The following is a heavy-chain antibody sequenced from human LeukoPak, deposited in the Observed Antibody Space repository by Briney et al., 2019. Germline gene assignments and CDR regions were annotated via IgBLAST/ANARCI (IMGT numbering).Heavy chain of an antibody. V-gene: IGHV4-38-2*01. D-gene: IGHD3-10*01. CDR3: ARMDDYFGSGNYYNVINYYYMDV. CDR1: GYSISSGYY. J-gene: IGHJ6*03. Sequence: PSETLSLTCAVSGYSISSGYYGGWIRQSPGKGLEWIGRIDRSGNTYYNPPLKSRVAISVDTSSNQFSLRLTSVTAADTAVYYCARMDDYFGSGNYYNVINYYYMDVWGKGTTVTVS. CDR2: IDRSGNT.